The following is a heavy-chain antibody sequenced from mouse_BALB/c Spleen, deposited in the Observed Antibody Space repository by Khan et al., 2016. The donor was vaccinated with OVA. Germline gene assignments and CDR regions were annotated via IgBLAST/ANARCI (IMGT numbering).Heavy chain of an antibody. CDR2: INTYTGET. Sequence: QIQLVQSGPELKKPGEIVKISCKASGYTFTNYGMNWVKQAPGKGLKWMGWINTYTGETTYAHDFKGRFAFSLETSASTAYLQLNSLRNEDTATYFCVKGDDYDGTYWGQGTLITVS. CDR3: VKGDDYDGTY. V-gene: IGHV9-3-1*01. J-gene: IGHJ3*01. CDR1: GYTFTNYG. D-gene: IGHD2-4*01.